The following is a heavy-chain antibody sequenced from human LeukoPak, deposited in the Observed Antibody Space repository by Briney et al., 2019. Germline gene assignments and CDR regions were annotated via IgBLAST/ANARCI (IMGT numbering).Heavy chain of an antibody. CDR1: GFTFSNAW. CDR3: TTGTWIQLWLADF. Sequence: GGSLRLSCAASGFTFSNAWMSWVRQAPGKGLEWVCHIKSKTDGGTTDYAAPVKGRFTISRADSKNTLYLQMNSLKIEDTAVYYCTTGTWIQLWLADFWGQGTLVTVSS. D-gene: IGHD5-18*01. CDR2: IKSKTDGGTT. V-gene: IGHV3-15*01. J-gene: IGHJ4*02.